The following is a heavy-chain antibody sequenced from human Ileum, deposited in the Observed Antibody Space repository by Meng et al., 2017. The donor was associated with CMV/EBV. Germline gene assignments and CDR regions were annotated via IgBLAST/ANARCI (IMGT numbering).Heavy chain of an antibody. J-gene: IGHJ4*02. V-gene: IGHV3-21*01. D-gene: IGHD4-17*01. CDR3: AGGINGNYAY. CDR1: GFTFSTYS. CDR2: MDSSSTYI. Sequence: LSCSASGFTFSTYSVNWVRQAPGKGLEWVSSMDSSSTYIYYADSVKGRFTISRDNAKNSLFLQMNSLRAEDTAVYYCAGGINGNYAYWGQGTLVTVSS.